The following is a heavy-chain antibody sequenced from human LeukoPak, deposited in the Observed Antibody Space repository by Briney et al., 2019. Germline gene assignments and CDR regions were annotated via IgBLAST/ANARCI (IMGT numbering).Heavy chain of an antibody. CDR2: IRAYNGNT. D-gene: IGHD2-2*02. CDR3: ARDYPGYCSRTSCYRTVDY. V-gene: IGHV1-18*01. Sequence: ASVKVSCKASGYTFISYGISWVREAPGQGREWMGWIRAYNGNTNYTQKLQGRVTMTTDTSTSTAYMELRSLRSDDTAVYYCARDYPGYCSRTSCYRTVDYWGQGTLVTVSS. J-gene: IGHJ4*02. CDR1: GYTFISYG.